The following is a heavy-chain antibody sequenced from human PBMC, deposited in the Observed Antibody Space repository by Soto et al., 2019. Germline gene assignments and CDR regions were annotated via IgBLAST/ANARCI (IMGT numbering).Heavy chain of an antibody. CDR2: IIPIFGNA. V-gene: IGHV1-69*01. D-gene: IGHD2-15*01. CDR3: ARSQGGSSSLDIYYYYYYGMDV. CDR1: GGTFSSYA. J-gene: IGHJ6*02. Sequence: QVQLVQSGAEVKKPGSSVKVSCKAPGGTFSSYAISWVRQAPGQGLEWMGGIIPIFGNANYAQKFQGRVTITADESTSTGYMELSSLRSEDPAVYYCARSQGGSSSLDIYYYYYYGMDVWGQGTTVTVSS.